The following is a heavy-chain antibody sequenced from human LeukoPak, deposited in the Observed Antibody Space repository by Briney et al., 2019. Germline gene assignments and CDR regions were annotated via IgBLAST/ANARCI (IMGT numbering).Heavy chain of an antibody. J-gene: IGHJ1*01. CDR1: GGSVSSYY. V-gene: IGHV4-59*02. Sequence: RASETLSLTCTVSGGSVSSYYWSWIRQPPGKGLEWIGYIYYSGSTKYNPSLKSGVTIQVDTSKNQFSLKLSSVTAADTAVHYCASFFSRAPGLRWLQPTEYFQHWGQGTLVTVSS. D-gene: IGHD5-24*01. CDR2: IYYSGST. CDR3: ASFFSRAPGLRWLQPTEYFQH.